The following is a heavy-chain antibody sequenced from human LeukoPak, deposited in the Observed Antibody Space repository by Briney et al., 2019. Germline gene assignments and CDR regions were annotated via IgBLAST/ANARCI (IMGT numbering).Heavy chain of an antibody. CDR2: IYYSGSA. J-gene: IGHJ4*02. V-gene: IGHV4-59*01. CDR3: ARVYSGYDSIDY. Sequence: PSETLSLTCAVYGGSISSYYWSWIRQPPGKGLEWIGYIYYSGSANYNPSLKSRVTISVDTSKNQFSLKPSSVTAADTAVYYCARVYSGYDSIDYWGQGTLVTVSS. D-gene: IGHD5-12*01. CDR1: GGSISSYY.